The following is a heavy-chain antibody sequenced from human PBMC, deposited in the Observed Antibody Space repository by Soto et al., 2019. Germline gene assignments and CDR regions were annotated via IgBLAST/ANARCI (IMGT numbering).Heavy chain of an antibody. CDR1: GFTFSYYA. Sequence: GGSLRLSCAASGFTFSYYAMHWVRQAPGKGLEWVAVISNDGSNKYYADSVKGRFTISRDNSKNTLYLQMNSLRAEDTAVYYCARDIKMGDTYHYYDMDVWGQGTTVTVSS. CDR2: ISNDGSNK. CDR3: ARDIKMGDTYHYYDMDV. D-gene: IGHD1-26*01. V-gene: IGHV3-30-3*01. J-gene: IGHJ6*02.